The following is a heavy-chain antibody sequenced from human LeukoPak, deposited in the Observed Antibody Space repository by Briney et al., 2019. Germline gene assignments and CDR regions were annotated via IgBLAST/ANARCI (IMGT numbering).Heavy chain of an antibody. CDR1: GFTFSSYE. CDR3: ARHLLPPAWFDP. V-gene: IGHV4-34*01. D-gene: IGHD2-15*01. Sequence: GSLRLSCAASGFTFSSYEMNWVRQPPGKGLEWIGEINHSGSTNYNPSLKSRVTISVDTSKNQFSLKLSSVTAADTAVYYCARHLLPPAWFDPWGQGTLVTVSS. J-gene: IGHJ5*02. CDR2: INHSGST.